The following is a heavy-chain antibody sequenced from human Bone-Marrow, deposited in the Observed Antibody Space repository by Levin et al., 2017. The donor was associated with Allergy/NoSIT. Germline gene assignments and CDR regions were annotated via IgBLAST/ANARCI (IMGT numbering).Heavy chain of an antibody. CDR3: AKALGAVAARWAAPFDY. D-gene: IGHD6-19*01. J-gene: IGHJ4*02. CDR1: GFSFSSYA. V-gene: IGHV3-23*01. CDR2: ISASGGST. Sequence: GGSLRLSCAASGFSFSSYAMSWVRQAPGKGLEWVSAISASGGSTYYADSVKGRFTISRDNSKNTLYLQMNSLRAEDTAVYYCAKALGAVAARWAAPFDYWGQGTLVTVSS.